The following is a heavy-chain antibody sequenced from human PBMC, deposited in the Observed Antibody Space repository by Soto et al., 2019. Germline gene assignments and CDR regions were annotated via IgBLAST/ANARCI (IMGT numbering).Heavy chain of an antibody. CDR1: GYTFTRYT. D-gene: IGHD2-15*01. V-gene: IGHV1-3*01. CDR3: ARGIATGQLDP. CDR2: INPDNGNT. J-gene: IGHJ5*02. Sequence: SVKVSCKASGYTFTRYTMNWVRQAPVQRLEWMGWINPDNGNTKSSQKFQDRVIITRDTSASTAYMDLSSLRSEDTAVYYCARGIATGQLDPWGQGTLVTVSS.